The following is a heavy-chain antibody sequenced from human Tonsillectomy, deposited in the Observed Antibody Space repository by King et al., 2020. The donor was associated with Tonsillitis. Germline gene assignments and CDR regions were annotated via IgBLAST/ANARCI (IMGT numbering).Heavy chain of an antibody. J-gene: IGHJ4*02. CDR3: ARVVRSSGWSYYFDY. V-gene: IGHV3-30*01. CDR2: ISTDESNK. CDR1: GLTFSSYA. Sequence: VQLVESWGGVVQPGRSLRLSCAASGLTFSSYALHSVRQAPVKWVEWVAVISTDESNKYYVDSVKGRFTISNDNSKNTQYLQMNSLRAEDTAVYYCARVVRSSGWSYYFDYWGQGTLVTVSS. D-gene: IGHD6-19*01.